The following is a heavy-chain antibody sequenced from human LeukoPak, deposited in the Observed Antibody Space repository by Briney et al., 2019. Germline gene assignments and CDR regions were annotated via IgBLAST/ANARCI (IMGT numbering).Heavy chain of an antibody. D-gene: IGHD3-10*01. CDR2: IYYSGTT. CDR1: GDSISSYY. J-gene: IGHJ4*02. V-gene: IGHV4-59*01. CDR3: ARGGGPQTPEFDY. Sequence: SETLSLTCTVSGDSISSYYWSWIRQSPGKGLEWIGYIYYSGTTNYNPSLKSRVTISVDTSKNQFSLKLSSVTAADTAVYYCARGGGPQTPEFDYWGQGTLVTVSS.